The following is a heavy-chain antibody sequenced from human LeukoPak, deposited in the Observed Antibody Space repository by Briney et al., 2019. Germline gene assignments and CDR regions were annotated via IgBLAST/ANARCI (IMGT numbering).Heavy chain of an antibody. J-gene: IGHJ4*02. Sequence: GASVKVSCKASGYTFTGYYMHWVRQAPGQGLEWMGRINPNSGGTNYAQKFQDRVTMTRDTSISTAYMELSRLRSDDTAVYYCARLVETAMRSNDYWGPGTLVTVSS. D-gene: IGHD5-18*01. CDR3: ARLVETAMRSNDY. CDR2: INPNSGGT. CDR1: GYTFTGYY. V-gene: IGHV1-2*06.